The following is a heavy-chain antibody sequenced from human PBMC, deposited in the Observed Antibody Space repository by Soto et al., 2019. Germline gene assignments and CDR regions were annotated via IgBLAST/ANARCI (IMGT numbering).Heavy chain of an antibody. CDR1: GFTFSGSA. D-gene: IGHD3-22*01. V-gene: IGHV3-73*01. J-gene: IGHJ4*02. CDR3: TSGLYYYDSRGYSY. CDR2: MRSKGNNYAT. Sequence: GGSLRLSCAASGFTFSGSAIHWVRQASGKGLEWVGRMRSKGNNYATSYAASVKGRFTISRDDSKNTAYLQMNSLKTEDTAVYYCTSGLYYYDSRGYSYWGQGT.